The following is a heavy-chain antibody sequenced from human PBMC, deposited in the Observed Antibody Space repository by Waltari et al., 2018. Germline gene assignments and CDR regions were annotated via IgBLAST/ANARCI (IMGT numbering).Heavy chain of an antibody. CDR1: GGTFSSYA. CDR3: ARSPVVLRSLFWYFDL. CDR2: IIPIFGTA. J-gene: IGHJ2*01. Sequence: QVQLVQSGAEVKKPGSSVKVSCKASGGTFSSYAISWVRQAPGQGLEWMGWIIPIFGTANDAQKFQGRVTITADESTSTAYMELSSLRSEDTAVYYCARSPVVLRSLFWYFDLWGRGTLVTVSS. D-gene: IGHD1-26*01. V-gene: IGHV1-69*12.